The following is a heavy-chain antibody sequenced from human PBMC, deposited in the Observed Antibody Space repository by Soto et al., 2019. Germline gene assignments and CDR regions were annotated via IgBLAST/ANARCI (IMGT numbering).Heavy chain of an antibody. D-gene: IGHD3-22*01. CDR3: AKVYGSGYYYFDY. Sequence: GGSLRLSCAASGFTFSSYALSWVRQAPGKGLEWVSAISGSGGSTYYADSVKGRFTISRDNSKNTRYLQMNSLRAEDTAVYYCAKVYGSGYYYFDYWGQGTLVTVSS. CDR2: ISGSGGST. V-gene: IGHV3-23*01. J-gene: IGHJ4*02. CDR1: GFTFSSYA.